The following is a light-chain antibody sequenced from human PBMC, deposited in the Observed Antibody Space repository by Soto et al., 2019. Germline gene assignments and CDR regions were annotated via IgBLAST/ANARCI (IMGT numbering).Light chain of an antibody. J-gene: IGKJ2*01. Sequence: DIQMTQSPSSLSASIGDRVTITCRTSQTISNFLHWYQQKPGKAPKLLIFAASSLHSGVSSRFSGSGSGTDFTLTISSLQPADFATYYCQQSYITPPTCGQGTRLEIK. CDR2: AAS. CDR1: QTISNF. CDR3: QQSYITPPT. V-gene: IGKV1-39*01.